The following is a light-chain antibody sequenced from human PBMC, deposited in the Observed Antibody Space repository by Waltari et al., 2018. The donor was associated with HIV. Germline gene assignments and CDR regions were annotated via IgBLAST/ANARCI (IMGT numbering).Light chain of an antibody. CDR3: ATWDDTMSVV. Sequence: QSPLTQTPSMSGAPGQRVNISCSGGPSNIGSNSVNSYRQLPGTAPKLHIYSNDQRPSSVPGRFSGSKSATSAFLVISGLQSDDEADYYCATWDDTMSVVFGGGTRLTVL. J-gene: IGLJ2*01. CDR1: PSNIGSNS. V-gene: IGLV1-44*01. CDR2: SND.